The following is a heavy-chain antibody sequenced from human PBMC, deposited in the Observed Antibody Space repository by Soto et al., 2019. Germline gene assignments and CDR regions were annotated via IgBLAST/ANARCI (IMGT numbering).Heavy chain of an antibody. CDR2: TGISGRTT. V-gene: IGHV3-23*01. CDR3: ATVHNTSRSFDY. J-gene: IGHJ4*02. CDR1: GFTITSSA. Sequence: PGGSLRLSCAASGFTITSSAMSWVRQAPGKGLEWVSTTGISGRTTYYADSVKGRFTVSRDDSKNTLDLQMSSRRAEDTAVYYCATVHNTSRSFDYWGQGTPVTVSS. D-gene: IGHD1-20*01.